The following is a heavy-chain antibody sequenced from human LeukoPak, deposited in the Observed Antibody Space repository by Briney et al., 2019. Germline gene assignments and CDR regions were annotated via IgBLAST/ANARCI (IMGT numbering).Heavy chain of an antibody. CDR3: XXXXXXDXDY. Sequence: SGXXVXXNXAAWNWIRQSPSXXLXWLGRTYYRSKXYNDYAVSVKSRITXXXDTSKNQFSLQLNSVTPEDTAXXXXXXXXXXDXDYWGQGTLVTVSS. CDR2: TYYRSKXYN. CDR1: GXXVXXNXAA. V-gene: IGHV6-1*01. J-gene: IGHJ4*02.